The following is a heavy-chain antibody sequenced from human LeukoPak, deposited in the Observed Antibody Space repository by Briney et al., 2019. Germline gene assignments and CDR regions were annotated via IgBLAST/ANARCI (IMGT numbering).Heavy chain of an antibody. D-gene: IGHD3-10*01. Sequence: SQTLSLTCAVSGGSISSGGYSWSWTRQPPGKGLEWIGYIYHSGSTYYNPSLKSRVTISVDTSKNRFSLKLSSVTAADTAVYYCASITMVRGALYYFDYWGQGTLVTVSS. J-gene: IGHJ4*02. V-gene: IGHV4-30-2*01. CDR3: ASITMVRGALYYFDY. CDR2: IYHSGST. CDR1: GGSISSGGYS.